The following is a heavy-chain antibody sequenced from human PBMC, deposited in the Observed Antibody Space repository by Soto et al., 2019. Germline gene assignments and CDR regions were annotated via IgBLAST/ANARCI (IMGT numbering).Heavy chain of an antibody. Sequence: QVHLQESGPGLGKPAETLSLTCSVSGGSISSYYWSWIRQPPGKGLEWIGYVFYTGITKYNSSFKSRSTISGEASRNPFSLNLLSVTAAETAVYYCAKWGASAGTTWGQG. CDR2: VFYTGIT. V-gene: IGHV4-59*01. CDR3: AKWGASAGTT. CDR1: GGSISSYY. J-gene: IGHJ4*02. D-gene: IGHD1-1*01.